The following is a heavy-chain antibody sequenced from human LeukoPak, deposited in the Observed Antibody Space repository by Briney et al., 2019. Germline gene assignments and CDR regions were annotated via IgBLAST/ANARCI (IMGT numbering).Heavy chain of an antibody. CDR1: GYSFTSYW. V-gene: IGHV5-10-1*01. CDR3: ARHVLAVAGKRREYYFDY. J-gene: IGHJ4*02. CDR2: IDPSDSYT. Sequence: GESLRISCKGSGYSFTSYWISWVRRMPGKGREWMGRIDPSDSYTNYSPSFQGHVTISADKSISTAYLQWSSLKASDTAMYYCARHVLAVAGKRREYYFDYWGQGTLVTVSS. D-gene: IGHD6-19*01.